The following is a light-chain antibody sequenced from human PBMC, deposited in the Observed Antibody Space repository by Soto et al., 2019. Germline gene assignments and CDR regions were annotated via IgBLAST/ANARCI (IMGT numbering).Light chain of an antibody. CDR2: LNSDGSH. CDR3: QTWGTGYWV. Sequence: QSVLTQSPSASASLGASVKLTCTLSSGHSSYAIAWYQQQPEKGPRYLMKLNSDGSHSKGDGIPDRFSGSSSGAERYLTISSRQSEDEADYYCQTWGTGYWVFGGGTKLTVL. J-gene: IGLJ3*02. V-gene: IGLV4-69*01. CDR1: SGHSSYA.